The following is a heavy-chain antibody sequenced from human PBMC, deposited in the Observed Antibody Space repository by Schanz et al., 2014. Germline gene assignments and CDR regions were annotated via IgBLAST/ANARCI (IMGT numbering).Heavy chain of an antibody. J-gene: IGHJ4*02. CDR3: ARGRTFDY. Sequence: QVHLVQSGAEVHKPGASVKVSCKASGYTFTSDSMHWVRQAPGQGLEWLGWMNPNSGNPGFAQKFRGRVTMTRNTSMSTAYIELHILTSEDTAVYYCARGRTFDYWGQGTLVTVSS. CDR1: GYTFTSDS. CDR2: MNPNSGNP. V-gene: IGHV1-8*02.